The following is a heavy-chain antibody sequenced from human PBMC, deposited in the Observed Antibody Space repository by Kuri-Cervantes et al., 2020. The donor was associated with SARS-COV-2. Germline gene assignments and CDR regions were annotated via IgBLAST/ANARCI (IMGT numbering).Heavy chain of an antibody. V-gene: IGHV3-53*01. CDR1: GFSVRSNY. CDR3: ARSTVGFDS. CDR2: IYSSGST. D-gene: IGHD4-23*01. Sequence: GESLKISCAASGFSVRSNYMSWVRQAPGKGPEWVSSIYSSGSTYYADSVKGRFTSSRENYKNTVYLQLNSLRVEDTAVYYCARSTVGFDSWGQGTLVTVSS. J-gene: IGHJ4*02.